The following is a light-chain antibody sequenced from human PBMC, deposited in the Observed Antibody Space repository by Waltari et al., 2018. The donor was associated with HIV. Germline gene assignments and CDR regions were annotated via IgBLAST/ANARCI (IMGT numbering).Light chain of an antibody. CDR3: QQSFSTPIT. CDR1: HSISSS. Sequence: DIQMTQSPSSLSASVGDRVTITCRASHSISSSLNWYQQNPGKAPKLLIYAASTLQSGVPSRFSGSGSGTDFTLTISSLQPEDFATYYCQQSFSTPITFGGGTKVEIK. V-gene: IGKV1-39*01. CDR2: AAS. J-gene: IGKJ4*01.